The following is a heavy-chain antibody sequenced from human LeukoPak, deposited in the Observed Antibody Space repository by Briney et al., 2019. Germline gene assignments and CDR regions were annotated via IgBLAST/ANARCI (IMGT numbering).Heavy chain of an antibody. V-gene: IGHV5-51*03. CDR1: GYSFTNYW. J-gene: IGHJ5*02. Sequence: GESLKIPCKGSGYSFTNYWIGWVRQMPGKGLEWMGIIYPGDSDTRYSPSFQGQVTISADKSISTAYLQWSSLKASDSAMYYCARLIQAAENWFDPWGQGTLVTVSS. CDR2: IYPGDSDT. D-gene: IGHD6-13*01. CDR3: ARLIQAAENWFDP.